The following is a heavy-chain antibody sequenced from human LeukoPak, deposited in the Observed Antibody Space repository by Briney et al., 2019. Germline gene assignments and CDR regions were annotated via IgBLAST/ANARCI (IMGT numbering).Heavy chain of an antibody. CDR3: ARDFPSSGWYHPFDY. D-gene: IGHD6-19*01. V-gene: IGHV1-2*02. CDR1: VYIFTAYY. CDR2: INPNSGGT. J-gene: IGHJ4*02. Sequence: ASVKVSCTASVYIFTAYYMHWVRQAPGQGLEWMGWINPNSGGTNYAQKFQGRVTMTRDTSISTVYMELSRLRSDDPAVDYCARDFPSSGWYHPFDYWGQGSLVTVSS.